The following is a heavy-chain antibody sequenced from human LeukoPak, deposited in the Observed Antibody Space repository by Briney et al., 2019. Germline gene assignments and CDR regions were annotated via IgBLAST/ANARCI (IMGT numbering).Heavy chain of an antibody. V-gene: IGHV4-30-4*01. Sequence: SETLSLTCTVSGDSVISGDYRWTWIRQPPGKGLEWIGYIYNGGTTYYNPSLKSRVIISVDTSKNQFSLKLKSVTAADTAMYYCARGARFFAYYDYWGQGTLVTVSS. CDR1: GDSVISGDYR. CDR2: IYNGGTT. J-gene: IGHJ4*02. CDR3: ARGARFFAYYDY. D-gene: IGHD2-21*01.